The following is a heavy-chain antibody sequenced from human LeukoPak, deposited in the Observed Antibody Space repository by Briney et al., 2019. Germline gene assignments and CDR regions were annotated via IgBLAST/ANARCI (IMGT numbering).Heavy chain of an antibody. CDR3: ATTHIVVVPAARDTYAFDI. Sequence: SETLSLTCAVSGGSISSGGYSWSWIRQPPGKGLEWIGYIYYSGSTYYNPSLKSRVTISVDTSKNQFSLKLSSVTAADTAVYYCATTHIVVVPAARDTYAFDIWGQGTMVTVSS. V-gene: IGHV4-30-4*07. J-gene: IGHJ3*02. CDR1: GGSISSGGYS. D-gene: IGHD2-2*01. CDR2: IYYSGST.